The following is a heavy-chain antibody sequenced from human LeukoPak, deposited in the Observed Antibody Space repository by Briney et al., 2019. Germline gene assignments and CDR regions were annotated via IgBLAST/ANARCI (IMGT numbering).Heavy chain of an antibody. CDR3: ARHPKGGFGRHTLDY. J-gene: IGHJ4*02. V-gene: IGHV4-39*01. CDR2: IYYSGST. Sequence: RPSETLSLTCTVSGGSISSSSYYWGWIRQPPGKGLEWIGSIYYSGSTYYNPSLKSRVTISVDTSKNQFSLKLSSVTAADTAVYYCARHPKGGFGRHTLDYWGQGTLVTVSS. CDR1: GGSISSSSYY. D-gene: IGHD3-10*01.